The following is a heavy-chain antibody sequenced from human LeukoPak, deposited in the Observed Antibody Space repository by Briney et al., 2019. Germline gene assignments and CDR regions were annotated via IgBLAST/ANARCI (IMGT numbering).Heavy chain of an antibody. CDR2: ITGSGDKT. CDR3: ASAQGGVILPDYFQH. V-gene: IGHV3-48*03. CDR1: GFTFSSSE. D-gene: IGHD3-16*02. Sequence: PGGSLRLSCAAPGFTFSSSEINWARQAPGKGLEWVSSITGSGDKTYYADSVKGRFTISRDNAKNSLYLQMNSLRADGPAVSFCASAQGGVILPDYFQHWGQGTLVTVSS. J-gene: IGHJ1*01.